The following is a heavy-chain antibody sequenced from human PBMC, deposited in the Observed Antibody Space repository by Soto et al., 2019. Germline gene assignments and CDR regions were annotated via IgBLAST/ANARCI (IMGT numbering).Heavy chain of an antibody. CDR3: ARGGYSSTWSNLLDRSGLDV. J-gene: IGHJ6*02. CDR2: IVPLFRTT. D-gene: IGHD6-13*01. V-gene: IGHV1-69*06. Sequence: QVQLVQSGAEAKKPGSSVKVSCKTSGGTFSSYAISWVRQAPGQGLEWMGGIVPLFRTTNYAQKFQGRVTITAYTTTYTGYMEFRGLRSGDTAVYYCARGGYSSTWSNLLDRSGLDVWGQGTTVTVAS. CDR1: GGTFSSYA.